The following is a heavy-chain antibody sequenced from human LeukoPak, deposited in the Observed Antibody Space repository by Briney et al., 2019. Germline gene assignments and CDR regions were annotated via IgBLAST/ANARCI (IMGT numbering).Heavy chain of an antibody. CDR1: GFTFSYYY. V-gene: IGHV3-11*01. D-gene: IGHD3-22*01. CDR2: ISSSGSTI. J-gene: IGHJ4*02. CDR3: ARDWGDYSYDSSPYYFDY. Sequence: GGSLRLSCADSGFTFSYYYICGIRQAPGKRLEWVSYISSSGSTIYYADSVKGRFTISRDNAKNSLYLQLNSLRAEDTAVYYCARDWGDYSYDSSPYYFDYWGQATLVTVSS.